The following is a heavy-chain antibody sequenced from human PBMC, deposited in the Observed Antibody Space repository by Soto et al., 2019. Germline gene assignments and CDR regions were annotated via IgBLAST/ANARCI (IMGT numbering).Heavy chain of an antibody. V-gene: IGHV3-30*09. CDR2: ISYDGSLT. CDR3: AREAYDESDDNGAFDV. CDR1: GFAFSTYA. Sequence: QMQLVESGGGVVQPGRSLRLSCAASGFAFSTYAVHWVRQAPGKGLEWLAVISYDGSLTYYAESVRGRIAVSRDNSNNTLSLQMNSLTPEDTATYFCAREAYDESDDNGAFDVWGQGTVVIVSS. D-gene: IGHD5-12*01. J-gene: IGHJ3*01.